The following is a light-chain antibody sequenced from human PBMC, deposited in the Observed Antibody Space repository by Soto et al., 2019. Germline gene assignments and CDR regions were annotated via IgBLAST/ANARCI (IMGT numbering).Light chain of an antibody. CDR1: QSVSSNS. Sequence: EIVLTQSPGTLSLSPGERATLSCRASQSVSSNSLGCHQQRPGQAPRLLIYGASYRATGIPDRFSGSGSGTDFTLTISRLEPEDFAVYYCQQYGSSPLTFGQGTKVEI. J-gene: IGKJ1*01. CDR3: QQYGSSPLT. CDR2: GAS. V-gene: IGKV3-20*01.